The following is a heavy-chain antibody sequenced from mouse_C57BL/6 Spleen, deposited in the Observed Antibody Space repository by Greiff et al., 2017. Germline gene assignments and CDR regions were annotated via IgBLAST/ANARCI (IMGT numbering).Heavy chain of an antibody. Sequence: VQLQQSGPELVKPGASVKISCKASGYTFTDYYMNWVKQSHGKSLEWIGDINPNNGGTSYNQKFKGKATLTVEKASSSAYMELRSLTSEDSAVYYCARRAKSLFYFDYWGQGTTLTVAS. CDR3: ARRAKSLFYFDY. CDR1: GYTFTDYY. D-gene: IGHD1-3*01. J-gene: IGHJ2*01. CDR2: INPNNGGT. V-gene: IGHV1-26*01.